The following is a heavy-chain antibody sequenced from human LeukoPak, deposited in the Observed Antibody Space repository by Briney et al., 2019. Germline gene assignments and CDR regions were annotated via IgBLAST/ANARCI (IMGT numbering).Heavy chain of an antibody. CDR1: GYSISSGYY. CDR2: IYHSGST. CDR3: ARHGGMTYYFDY. Sequence: PSETLSLTCTVSGYSISSGYYWGWIRQPPGKGLEWIGSIYHSGSTYYNPSLKSRVTISVDTSKNQFSLKLSSVTAADTAVYYCARHGGMTYYFDYWGQGTLVTVSS. V-gene: IGHV4-38-2*02. J-gene: IGHJ4*02. D-gene: IGHD3-16*01.